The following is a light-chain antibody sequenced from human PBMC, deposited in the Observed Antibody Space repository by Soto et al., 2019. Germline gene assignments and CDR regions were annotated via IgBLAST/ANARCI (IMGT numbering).Light chain of an antibody. Sequence: DIQMTQSPSSLSASVGDRVTIACQASQDISKYLNWYQFRPGQAPRLLIYDASNLETGVPSRFRGSGSGNQFTLTITSLQPEDVATYYCQQYDNLLALTFGGGTKVQIK. V-gene: IGKV1-33*01. CDR2: DAS. J-gene: IGKJ4*01. CDR3: QQYDNLLALT. CDR1: QDISKY.